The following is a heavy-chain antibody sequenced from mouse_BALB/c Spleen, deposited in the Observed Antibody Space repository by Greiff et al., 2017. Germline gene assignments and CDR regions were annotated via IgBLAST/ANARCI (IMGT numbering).Heavy chain of an antibody. D-gene: IGHD1-1*01. CDR3: ARNYGSSWDWYFDV. CDR1: GFTFSSFG. V-gene: IGHV5-17*02. CDR2: ISSGSSTI. J-gene: IGHJ1*01. Sequence: EVMLVESGGGLVQPGGSRKLSCAASGFTFSSFGMHWVRQAPEKGLEWVAYISSGSSTIYYADTVKGRFTISRDNPKNTLFLQMTSLRSEDTAMYYCARNYGSSWDWYFDVWGAGTTVTVSS.